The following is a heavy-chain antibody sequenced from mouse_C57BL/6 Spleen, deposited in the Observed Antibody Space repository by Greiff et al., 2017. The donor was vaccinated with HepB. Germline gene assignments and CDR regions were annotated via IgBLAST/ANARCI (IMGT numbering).Heavy chain of an antibody. CDR1: GYSFTSYY. CDR2: IYPGSGNT. Sequence: VMLVESGPELVKPGASVKISCKASGYSFTSYYIHWVKQRPGQGLEWIGWIYPGSGNTKYNEKFKGKATLTADTSSSTAYMQLSSLTSEDSAVYYCAREESFAYWGQGTLVTVSA. J-gene: IGHJ3*01. CDR3: AREESFAY. V-gene: IGHV1-66*01.